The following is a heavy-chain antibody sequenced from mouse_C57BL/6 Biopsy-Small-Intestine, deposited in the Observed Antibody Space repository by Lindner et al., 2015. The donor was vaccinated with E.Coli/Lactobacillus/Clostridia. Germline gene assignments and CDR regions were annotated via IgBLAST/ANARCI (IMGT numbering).Heavy chain of an antibody. J-gene: IGHJ4*01. CDR2: IYPGDGDT. CDR1: GYAFSSYW. V-gene: IGHV1-80*01. D-gene: IGHD1-1*01. CDR3: ARRTVVADAMDY. Sequence: VQLQESGAELVKPGASVKISCKASGYAFSSYWMDWVKQRPGKGLEWIGQIYPGDGDTNYNGKFKGKATLTADKSSNTAYMQLSSLTSEDSAVYFCARRTVVADAMDYWGQGTSVTVSS.